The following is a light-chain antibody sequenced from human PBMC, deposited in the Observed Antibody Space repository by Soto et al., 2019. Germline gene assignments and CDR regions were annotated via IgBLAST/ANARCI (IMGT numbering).Light chain of an antibody. J-gene: IGLJ1*01. V-gene: IGLV1-44*01. CDR2: SNN. CDR3: AAWDDSLNGYYV. CDR1: SSNIGSNT. Sequence: QSVLTQPPSASGTPGQRVTISCSGSSSNIGSNTVNWYQQLPGTAPKLLIYSNNQRPSGAPDRASGSKSGTSASLAISGLQSEDEADYYCAAWDDSLNGYYVFGTGTKVTVL.